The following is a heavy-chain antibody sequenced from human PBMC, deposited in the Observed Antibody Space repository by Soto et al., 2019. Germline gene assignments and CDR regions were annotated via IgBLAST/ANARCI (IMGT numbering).Heavy chain of an antibody. Sequence: PSQTLSLTCAISGDSVSSNSAAWNWIRQSPSRGLEWLGRTYYRSKWYNDYAVSVKSRITINPDTSKNQFSLQLNSVTPEDTAVYYCARDRYLADHESPLWFGELLSLYYYYGMDVWGQGTTVTVSS. CDR2: TYYRSKWYN. J-gene: IGHJ6*02. CDR3: ARDRYLADHESPLWFGELLSLYYYYGMDV. CDR1: GDSVSSNSAA. V-gene: IGHV6-1*01. D-gene: IGHD3-10*01.